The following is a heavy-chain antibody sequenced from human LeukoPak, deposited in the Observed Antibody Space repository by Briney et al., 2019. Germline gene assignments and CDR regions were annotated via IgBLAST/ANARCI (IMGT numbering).Heavy chain of an antibody. J-gene: IGHJ6*04. D-gene: IGHD1-1*01. CDR1: GFTFSSYS. CDR3: GATGTTGYYYYYGMDV. CDR2: ISSSSSYI. V-gene: IGHV3-21*01. Sequence: SGGSLRLSCAASGFTFSSYSMNWVRQAPGKGLEWVSSISSSSSYIYYADSVKGRLTISRDNAKNSLYLQMNSLRAEDTAVYYCGATGTTGYYYYYGMDVWGKGTTVTVSS.